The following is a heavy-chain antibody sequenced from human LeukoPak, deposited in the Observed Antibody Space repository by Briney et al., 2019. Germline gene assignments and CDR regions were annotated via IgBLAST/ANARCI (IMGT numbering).Heavy chain of an antibody. J-gene: IGHJ4*02. Sequence: GGSLRLSCAASGFTFSNYAMSWVRQAPGKGLEWVSAISGSGGSTYYADSVKGRFTISRDNSKNTLYLQMNSLRAEDTAVYYCAKVGGPYCSSTSCYNGYWGQGTLVTVSS. CDR3: AKVGGPYCSSTSCYNGY. V-gene: IGHV3-23*01. CDR2: ISGSGGST. CDR1: GFTFSNYA. D-gene: IGHD2-2*02.